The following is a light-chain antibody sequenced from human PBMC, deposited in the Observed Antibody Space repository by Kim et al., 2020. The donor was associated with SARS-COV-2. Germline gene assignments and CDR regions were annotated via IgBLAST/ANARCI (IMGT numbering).Light chain of an antibody. Sequence: PGERATLSCGASQSVSSRYVAWYQQKPGLAPRLLIYDASNRATGIPDRFSGSGSGTEFTLTISRLEPDDFAVYYCQQYDSSPLTFGGGTKV. CDR2: DAS. V-gene: IGKV3D-20*01. CDR3: QQYDSSPLT. J-gene: IGKJ4*01. CDR1: QSVSSRY.